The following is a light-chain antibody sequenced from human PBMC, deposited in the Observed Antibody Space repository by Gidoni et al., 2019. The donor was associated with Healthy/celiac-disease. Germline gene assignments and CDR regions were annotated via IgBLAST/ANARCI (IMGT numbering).Light chain of an antibody. J-gene: IGKJ1*01. CDR1: QIVSSSY. CDR3: QQYGSSPT. V-gene: IGKV3-20*01. Sequence: EIVLTQSPGTLSLTPGERATLSCRASQIVSSSYLAWYQQKPGQAPRRLIDGASSRATGITDRCSGSGSGTDFTLTISRLEPEEFAVYYCQQYGSSPTFGQGTKVEIK. CDR2: GAS.